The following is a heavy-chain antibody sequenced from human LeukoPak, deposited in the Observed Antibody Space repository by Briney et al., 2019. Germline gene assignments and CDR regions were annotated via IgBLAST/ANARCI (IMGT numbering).Heavy chain of an antibody. J-gene: IGHJ4*02. CDR3: ARGDDSGYYDYFDY. CDR1: GFTVDSNY. CDR2: IYTGGNT. V-gene: IGHV3-53*01. Sequence: GGSLRLSCAASGFTVDSNYLSWVRQAPGKGLEWVSTIYTGGNTYYAASVKGRFTISRDFSKNTVFLHMNSLRAEDTAMCYCARGDDSGYYDYFDYWGQGALVTVSS. D-gene: IGHD3-22*01.